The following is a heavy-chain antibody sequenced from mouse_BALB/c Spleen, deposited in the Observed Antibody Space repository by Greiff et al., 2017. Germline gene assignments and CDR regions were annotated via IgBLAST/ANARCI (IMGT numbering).Heavy chain of an antibody. CDR1: GYSFTSYW. D-gene: IGHD2-14*01. Sequence: VQLQQSGTVLARPGASVKMSCKASGYSFTSYWMHWVKQRPGQGLEWIGAIYPGNSDTSYNQKFKGKAKLTAVTSASTAYMELSSLTNEDSAVYYCTGYRYDDYAVDYWGQGTTVTVSS. J-gene: IGHJ4*01. CDR2: IYPGNSDT. CDR3: TGYRYDDYAVDY. V-gene: IGHV1-5*01.